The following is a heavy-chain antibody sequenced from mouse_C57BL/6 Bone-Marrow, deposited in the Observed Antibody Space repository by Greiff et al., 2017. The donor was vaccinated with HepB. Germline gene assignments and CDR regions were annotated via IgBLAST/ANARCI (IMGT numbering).Heavy chain of an antibody. J-gene: IGHJ2*01. D-gene: IGHD1-1*01. Sequence: ESGPGLVKPSQSLSLPCSVTGYSITSGYYWNWIRQFPGNKLEWMGYISYDGSNNYNPSLKNRISITRDTSKNQFFLKLNSVTTEDTATYYGARDRATVVAPYYFDDWGQGTTLTVSS. CDR3: ARDRATVVAPYYFDD. CDR1: GYSITSGYY. V-gene: IGHV3-6*01. CDR2: ISYDGSN.